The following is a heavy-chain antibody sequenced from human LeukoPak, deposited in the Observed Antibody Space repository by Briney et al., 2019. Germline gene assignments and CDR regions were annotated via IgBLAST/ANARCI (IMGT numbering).Heavy chain of an antibody. D-gene: IGHD4-17*01. CDR1: GFTFSSYA. CDR3: AREGGPPGDGDYVKKADFDY. CDR2: ISYDGSNK. V-gene: IGHV3-30*04. Sequence: PGGSLRLSCAASGFTFSSYAMHWVRQAPGKGLEWVAVISYDGSNKYYADSVKGRFTISRDNSKNTLCLQMNSLRAEDTALYYCAREGGPPGDGDYVKKADFDYWGQGTLVTASS. J-gene: IGHJ4*02.